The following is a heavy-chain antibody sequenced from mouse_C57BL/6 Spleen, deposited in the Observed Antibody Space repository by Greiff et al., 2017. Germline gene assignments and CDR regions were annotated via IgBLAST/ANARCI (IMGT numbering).Heavy chain of an antibody. CDR2: IYPGDGDT. CDR1: GYAFSSSW. D-gene: IGHD2-3*01. V-gene: IGHV1-82*01. Sequence: QVQLKQSGPELVKPGASVKISCKASGYAFSSSWMNWVKQRPGKGLEWIGRIYPGDGDTNYNGKFKGKATLTADKSSSTAYMQLSSLTSEDSAVYFCARNRDGYWDVWGTGTTVTVSS. J-gene: IGHJ1*03. CDR3: ARNRDGYWDV.